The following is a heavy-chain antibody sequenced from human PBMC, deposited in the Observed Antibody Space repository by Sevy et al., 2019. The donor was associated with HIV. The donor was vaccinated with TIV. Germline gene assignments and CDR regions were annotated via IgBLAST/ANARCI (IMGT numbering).Heavy chain of an antibody. V-gene: IGHV3-48*02. CDR2: ISSSSSTI. CDR3: ARDGSGDPQQLAYFDY. D-gene: IGHD6-13*01. J-gene: IGHJ4*02. CDR1: GFTFSSYS. Sequence: GGSLRLSCAASGFTFSSYSMNWVRQAPGKGLEWVSYISSSSSTIYYADSVKGRFTISRDNAKNSLYLQMNSLRDEDTAVYYCARDGSGDPQQLAYFDYWGQGTLVTVSS.